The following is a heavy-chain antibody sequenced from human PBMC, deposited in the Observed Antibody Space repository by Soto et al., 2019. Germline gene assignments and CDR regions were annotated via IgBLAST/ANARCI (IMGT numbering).Heavy chain of an antibody. D-gene: IGHD3-22*01. J-gene: IGHJ4*02. CDR1: GFTFSDYY. CDR2: ISSSSSYT. CDR3: ARGSVYDSSGYGF. Sequence: QVQLVESGGGLVKPGGSLRLSCAASGFTFSDYYMSWIRQAPGKGREWVSYISSSSSYTNYAESVKGRFTISRDNAKNSLYLQMNSLRAEDTAVYYCARGSVYDSSGYGFWGQGTLVTVSS. V-gene: IGHV3-11*06.